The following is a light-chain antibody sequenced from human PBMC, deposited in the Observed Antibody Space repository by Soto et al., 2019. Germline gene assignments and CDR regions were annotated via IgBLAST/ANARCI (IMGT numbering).Light chain of an antibody. Sequence: DIVMTQSPDSLAVSLGERATINCRSSQSVLYSSNNKNYLAWYQQKPGQPPKLLIYWASTRESGVPDRFSGSGSGTDFTLTISSLQAEDVAVYYCQQYYITPFTFGLGTRLEIK. CDR2: WAS. V-gene: IGKV4-1*01. J-gene: IGKJ5*01. CDR1: QSVLYSSNNKNY. CDR3: QQYYITPFT.